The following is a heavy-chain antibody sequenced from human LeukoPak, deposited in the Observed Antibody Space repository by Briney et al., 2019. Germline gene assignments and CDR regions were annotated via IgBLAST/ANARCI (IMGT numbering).Heavy chain of an antibody. J-gene: IGHJ4*02. CDR2: IKVDGSVT. V-gene: IGHV3-74*01. Sequence: GGSLRLSCVASGLSISNYWMHWVRQAPGKGPVWLSRIKVDGSVTTYADSVRGRFTVSRDNAKNTLYLQTNSLRAEDTAVYYCAASDYFHFWGQGTLVTVPS. D-gene: IGHD2-21*01. CDR1: GLSISNYW. CDR3: AASDYFHF.